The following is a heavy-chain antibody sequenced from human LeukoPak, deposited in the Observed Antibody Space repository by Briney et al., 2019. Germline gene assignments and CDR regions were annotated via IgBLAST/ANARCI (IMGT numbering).Heavy chain of an antibody. J-gene: IGHJ5*02. Sequence: ASVKDSCKVSGFAFTEMSIHWVRQTPRKGLEWMGGFDPESGERVYAQSFRGRVTLSEDTSTDTAYMELSSLTSEDTAVYYCADFGVVTHWFDPWGQGTLVTVSS. CDR3: ADFGVVTHWFDP. V-gene: IGHV1-24*01. CDR2: FDPESGER. CDR1: GFAFTEMS. D-gene: IGHD3-3*01.